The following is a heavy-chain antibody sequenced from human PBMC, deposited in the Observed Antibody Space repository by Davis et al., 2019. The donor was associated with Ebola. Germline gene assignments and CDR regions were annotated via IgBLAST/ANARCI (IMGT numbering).Heavy chain of an antibody. Sequence: ASVKVSCKVSGHSLSESPIHWVRQAPGKGPEWMGGFDLEHAETIYAERFEGRVTMTEDTSTDTAYMELTSLSSEDTAVYYWASNSGGWGNFDFWGQGTLVTVSS. J-gene: IGHJ4*02. V-gene: IGHV1-24*01. D-gene: IGHD7-27*01. CDR1: GHSLSESP. CDR2: FDLEHAET. CDR3: ASNSGGWGNFDF.